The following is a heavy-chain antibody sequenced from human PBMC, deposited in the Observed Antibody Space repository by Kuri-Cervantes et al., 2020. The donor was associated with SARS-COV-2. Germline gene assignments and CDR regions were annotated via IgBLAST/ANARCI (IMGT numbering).Heavy chain of an antibody. V-gene: IGHV3-9*01. CDR2: ISWNSGSI. Sequence: SLKISCAASGFTFDDYAMHWVRQAPGKGLEWVSGISWNSGSIGYADSVKGRFTISRDNAKNSLYLQMNSLRAEDTAVYYCARDNSPSDYWGQGTLVTVSS. CDR3: ARDNSPSDY. CDR1: GFTFDDYA. J-gene: IGHJ4*02.